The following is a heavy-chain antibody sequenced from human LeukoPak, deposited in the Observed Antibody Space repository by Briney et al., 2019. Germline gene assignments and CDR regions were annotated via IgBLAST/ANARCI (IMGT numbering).Heavy chain of an antibody. Sequence: SETLSLTCTVSGYSISSVYDWGWIRQPPGKWLEWIGSMYHSGSTNYNPSLKSRVTISVDTSKNQFFLKLSSVTAADTAVYYCARSGYYDSSGYFDYWGQGTLVTVSS. CDR3: ARSGYYDSSGYFDY. V-gene: IGHV4-38-2*02. D-gene: IGHD3-22*01. J-gene: IGHJ4*02. CDR1: GYSISSVYD. CDR2: MYHSGST.